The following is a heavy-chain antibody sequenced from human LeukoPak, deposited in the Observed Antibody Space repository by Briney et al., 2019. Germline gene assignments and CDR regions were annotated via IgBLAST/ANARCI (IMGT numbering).Heavy chain of an antibody. J-gene: IGHJ4*02. CDR3: AASSAEEWLFDC. CDR1: GFSFSEAW. CDR2: IKSETDGGTT. D-gene: IGHD6-19*01. V-gene: IGHV3-15*01. Sequence: GGSLTLSCVASGFSFSEAWMSWVRQAPGKGLEWVGRIKSETDGGTTDYAAAAKGRFTISRDDTKSTVSLQMNTLQSEDTAVYYCAASSAEEWLFDCWGQGTLVTVSS.